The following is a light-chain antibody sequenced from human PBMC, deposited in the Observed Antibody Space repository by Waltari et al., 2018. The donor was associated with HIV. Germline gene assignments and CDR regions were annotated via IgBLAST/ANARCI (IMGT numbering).Light chain of an antibody. V-gene: IGLV2-11*01. Sequence: QSALTQPRSVSGSPGQSVTISCTGTSSDVGGYNYASWYQQHPGKAPKLMIYDLSKRPPGVPDRFSGSKSGNTASRTISERQAEDEADYYCCSYAGSATFLFGTGTKVTVL. J-gene: IGLJ1*01. CDR2: DLS. CDR1: SSDVGGYNY. CDR3: CSYAGSATFL.